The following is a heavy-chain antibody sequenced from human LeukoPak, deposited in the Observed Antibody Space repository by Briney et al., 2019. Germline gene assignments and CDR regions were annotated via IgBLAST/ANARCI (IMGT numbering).Heavy chain of an antibody. J-gene: IGHJ4*02. D-gene: IGHD3-22*01. CDR1: GFTFSSYW. CDR2: IKQDGSEK. CDR3: ARESYSSGYYYDY. Sequence: GGSLRLSCAASGFTFSSYWMSWVRQAPGKGLEWVANIKQDGSEKYYVDSVKGRFTISRDNAKNSLYLQMNSLRAEDTAVYYCARESYSSGYYYDYWGQGTLVTVSS. V-gene: IGHV3-7*01.